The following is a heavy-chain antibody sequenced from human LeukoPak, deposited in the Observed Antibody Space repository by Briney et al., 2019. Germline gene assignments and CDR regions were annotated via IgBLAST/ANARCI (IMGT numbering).Heavy chain of an antibody. CDR2: ISGSGGST. D-gene: IGHD3-22*01. CDR1: GFTFSSYA. Sequence: GGSLRLSCAASGFTFSSYAMSWVRQAPGKGLEWVSAISGSGGSTYYADSVKGRFTISRDNSKNTLYLQMNSLRAEDTAVYYCAKSPYHYDSSGQLGTKDNWFDPWGQGTLVTVSS. V-gene: IGHV3-23*01. J-gene: IGHJ5*02. CDR3: AKSPYHYDSSGQLGTKDNWFDP.